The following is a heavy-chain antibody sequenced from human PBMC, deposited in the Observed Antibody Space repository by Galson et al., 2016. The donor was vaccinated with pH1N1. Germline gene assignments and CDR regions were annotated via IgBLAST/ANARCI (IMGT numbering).Heavy chain of an antibody. V-gene: IGHV3-11*06. D-gene: IGHD2-15*01. CDR1: GSTFTDFY. CDR2: ISSSGSYI. Sequence: SLRLSCAASGSTFTDFYMSWIRQAPGKGLEWIAYISSSGSYINYADSVKGRFTVSRDHANRSLWLQLNSLTVEDTAVYFCARNGRYGHCGGGNCYPAEDFQYWGRGTLVSVSS. J-gene: IGHJ1*01. CDR3: ARNGRYGHCGGGNCYPAEDFQY.